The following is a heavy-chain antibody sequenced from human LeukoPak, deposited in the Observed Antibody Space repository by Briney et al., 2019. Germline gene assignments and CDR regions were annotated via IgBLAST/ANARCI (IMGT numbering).Heavy chain of an antibody. J-gene: IGHJ5*02. CDR1: GGTFSSYA. V-gene: IGHV1-69*04. Sequence: ASVKVSFKASGGTFSSYAISWVRQAPGQGLEWMGRIIPILGIANYAQKFQGRVTITADKSTSTAYMELSSLRSEDTAVYYCARGSSSFLWFDPWGQGTLVTVSS. CDR3: ARGSSSFLWFDP. CDR2: IIPILGIA. D-gene: IGHD6-13*01.